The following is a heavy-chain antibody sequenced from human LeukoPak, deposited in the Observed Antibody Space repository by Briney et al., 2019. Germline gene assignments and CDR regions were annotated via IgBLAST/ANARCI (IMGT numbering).Heavy chain of an antibody. CDR2: ISGGGGST. CDR3: ARAPGYCSSTSCYVGGLVY. V-gene: IGHV3-23*01. CDR1: GFTFTSYS. Sequence: PGGSLRLSCAASGFTFTSYSMNWVRQAPGKGLEWVSTISGGGGSTYYADSVKGRFTISRDNSKNTLYLQVNSLRAEDTAVYYCARAPGYCSSTSCYVGGLVYWGQGTLVTVSS. J-gene: IGHJ4*02. D-gene: IGHD2-2*01.